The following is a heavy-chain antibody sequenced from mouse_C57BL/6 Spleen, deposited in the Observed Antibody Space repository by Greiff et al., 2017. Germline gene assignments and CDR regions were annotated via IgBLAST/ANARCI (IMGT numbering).Heavy chain of an antibody. J-gene: IGHJ3*01. Sequence: QVQLQQSGAELVRPGASVTLSCKASGYTFTDYEMHWVKQTPVHGLEWIGAIDPETGGTAYNQKFKGKAILTADKSSSTAYMELRSLTSEDSAVYYCTRPSGSSLAWFAYWGQGTLVTVSA. V-gene: IGHV1-15*01. CDR3: TRPSGSSLAWFAY. D-gene: IGHD1-1*01. CDR1: GYTFTDYE. CDR2: IDPETGGT.